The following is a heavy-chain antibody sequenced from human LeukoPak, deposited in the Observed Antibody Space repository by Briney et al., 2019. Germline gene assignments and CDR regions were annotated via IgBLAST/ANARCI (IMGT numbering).Heavy chain of an antibody. D-gene: IGHD6-19*01. CDR2: ISWNSGGI. V-gene: IGHV3-9*01. Sequence: PGGSLRLSCAASGFTFDDYAMHWVRHAPGKGLEWVSGISWNSGGIGYADSVKGRFTISRDNAKNSLYLQMNSLRAEDTALYYCAKDIAVAGMTFWYFDLWGRGTLVTVSS. CDR1: GFTFDDYA. J-gene: IGHJ2*01. CDR3: AKDIAVAGMTFWYFDL.